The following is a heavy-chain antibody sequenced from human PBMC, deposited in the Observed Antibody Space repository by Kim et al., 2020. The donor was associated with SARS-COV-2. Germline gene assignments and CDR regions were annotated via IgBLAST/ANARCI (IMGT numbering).Heavy chain of an antibody. V-gene: IGHV4-59*01. D-gene: IGHD6-13*01. J-gene: IGHJ4*02. CDR2: IYYSGST. CDR3: ARAQVGSGGSSWQTLFDY. Sequence: SETLSLTCTVSGGSISSYYWSWIRQPPGKGLEWIGYIYYSGSTNYNPSLKSRVTISVDSSKNQFSLKLSSVTAADTAVYYCARAQVGSGGSSWQTLFDYWGQGTLVTVSS. CDR1: GGSISSYY.